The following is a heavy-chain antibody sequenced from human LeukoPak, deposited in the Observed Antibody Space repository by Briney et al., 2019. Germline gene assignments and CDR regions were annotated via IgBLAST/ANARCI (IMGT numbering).Heavy chain of an antibody. Sequence: SETLSLTCTVSGGSISSYYWSWIRQPPGKGLEWIGEINHSGSTNYNPSLKSRVTISVDTSKNQFSLKLSSVTAADTAVYYCARGRPLGAADYWGQGTLVTVSS. V-gene: IGHV4-34*01. D-gene: IGHD3-16*01. CDR1: GGSISSYY. J-gene: IGHJ4*02. CDR3: ARGRPLGAADY. CDR2: INHSGST.